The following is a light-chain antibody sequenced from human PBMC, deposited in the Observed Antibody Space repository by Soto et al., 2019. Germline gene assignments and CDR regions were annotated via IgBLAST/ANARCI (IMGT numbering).Light chain of an antibody. CDR1: QSLVYTDGNTY. J-gene: IGKJ2*01. CDR3: MQATQFPFT. V-gene: IGKV2-24*01. Sequence: DIVMTQTPLSSPVTLGQPASISCKSSQSLVYTDGNTYLSWLHQRPGQPPRLLIYKISNRLPGVSDRFSGSGAGTDSTLKISRVEAEDVGVYYCMQATQFPFTFGQGTKLEIK. CDR2: KIS.